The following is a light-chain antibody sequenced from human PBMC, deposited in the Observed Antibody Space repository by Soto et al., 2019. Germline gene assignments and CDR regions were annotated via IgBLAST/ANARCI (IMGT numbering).Light chain of an antibody. J-gene: IGKJ1*01. V-gene: IGKV3D-15*01. CDR1: QSLSSN. CDR2: GAS. CDR3: QQYNNWPPWT. Sequence: EIVMTQSPATLSVSPGEGATLSCRASQSLSSNLAWYQQKPGQATRLLLYGASSRATGIPDRFSGSGSGTDFTLTISRLQSEDVAVYYCQQYNNWPPWTFGQGTKVDIK.